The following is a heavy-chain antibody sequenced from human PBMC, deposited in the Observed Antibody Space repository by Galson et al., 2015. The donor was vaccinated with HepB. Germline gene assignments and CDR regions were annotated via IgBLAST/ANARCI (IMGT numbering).Heavy chain of an antibody. Sequence: SVKVSCKASGYTFTSYYMHWVRQAPGQGLEWMGIINPSGGSTSYAQKLQGRVTMTRDTSTSTVYMELSSLRSEDTAVYYCARGGYYDSSGYRGLWYWGQGTLVTVSS. V-gene: IGHV1-46*04. CDR1: GYTFTSYY. J-gene: IGHJ4*02. D-gene: IGHD3-22*01. CDR3: ARGGYYDSSGYRGLWY. CDR2: INPSGGST.